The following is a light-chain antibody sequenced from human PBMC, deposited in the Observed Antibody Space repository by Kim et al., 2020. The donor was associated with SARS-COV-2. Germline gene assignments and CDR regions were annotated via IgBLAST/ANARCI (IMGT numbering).Light chain of an antibody. CDR2: SAS. CDR1: QDISNY. CDR3: QKYKSAPWT. Sequence: ASVGDRVTITCRASQDISNYLAWYQQKPGEVPKLLIYSASTLQSGVPSRFSGSGSGTDFTLTISSLQPEDVATYYCQKYKSAPWTFGQGTKVDIK. J-gene: IGKJ1*01. V-gene: IGKV1-27*01.